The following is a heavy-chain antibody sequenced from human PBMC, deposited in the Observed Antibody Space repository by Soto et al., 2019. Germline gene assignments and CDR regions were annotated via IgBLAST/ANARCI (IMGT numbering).Heavy chain of an antibody. Sequence: EVQLVESGGGLVQPGGSLRLSCAASGFTLSDHYMDWVRQAPGKGLEWVGRTRNKANSYTTEYAASVAGRFTISRDDSKSSLYLQMNGLKTEDTAVYYCVRMFGSSWSSSYFDYWGQGTLVTVSS. V-gene: IGHV3-72*01. J-gene: IGHJ4*02. CDR1: GFTLSDHY. D-gene: IGHD6-13*01. CDR3: VRMFGSSWSSSYFDY. CDR2: TRNKANSYTT.